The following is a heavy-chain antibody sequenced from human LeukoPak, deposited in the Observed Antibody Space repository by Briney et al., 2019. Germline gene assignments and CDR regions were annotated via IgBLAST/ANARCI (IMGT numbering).Heavy chain of an antibody. D-gene: IGHD4-23*01. J-gene: IGHJ4*02. CDR2: ITSSSTYT. CDR1: GFSFSSYN. V-gene: IGHV3-21*01. CDR3: ASLYYGGNNFDY. Sequence: GGSLRLSCAASGFSFSSYNMNWVRQTPGKGLEWVSSITSSSTYTFYADSVKGRFTISRDNSKNTLYLQMNSLRAEDTAVYYCASLYYGGNNFDYWGQGTLVTVSS.